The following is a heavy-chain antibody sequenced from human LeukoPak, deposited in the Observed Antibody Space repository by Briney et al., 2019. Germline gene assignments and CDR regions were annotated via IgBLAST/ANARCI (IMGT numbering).Heavy chain of an antibody. Sequence: GASVKVSCKASGYTFTGYYMHWVRQAPGQGLEWMGWINPNSGGTNYAQKLQGRVTMTTDTSTSTAYMELRSLRSDDTAVYYCARRRHYYDSSGYYYVSAFDNWGQGTMVTVSS. CDR3: ARRRHYYDSSGYYYVSAFDN. V-gene: IGHV1-2*02. D-gene: IGHD3-22*01. CDR2: INPNSGGT. CDR1: GYTFTGYY. J-gene: IGHJ3*02.